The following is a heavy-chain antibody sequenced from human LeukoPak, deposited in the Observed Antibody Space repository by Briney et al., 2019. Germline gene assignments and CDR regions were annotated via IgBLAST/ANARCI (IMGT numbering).Heavy chain of an antibody. CDR1: GGSISSSSYY. Sequence: SETLSLTCTVCGGSISSSSYYCGWIRQPPGKGLEWIGSIYYSGSTYYNPSLKSRVTISVDTSKNQFSLKLSSVTAADTTVYYCARIRKRGQSYGYVDFWGQGTLVTVSS. J-gene: IGHJ4*02. CDR3: ARIRKRGQSYGYVDF. D-gene: IGHD5-18*01. CDR2: IYYSGST. V-gene: IGHV4-39*01.